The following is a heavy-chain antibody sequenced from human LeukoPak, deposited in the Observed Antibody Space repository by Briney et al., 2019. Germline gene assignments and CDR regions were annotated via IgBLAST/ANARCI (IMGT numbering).Heavy chain of an antibody. CDR3: ARDLGYCTNGVCHTRFDY. D-gene: IGHD2-8*01. V-gene: IGHV3-23*01. Sequence: GGSLRLSCAASGFTFNNYAMNWVRQAPGKGLEWVSAISDRSRNTYSADYVKGRSTISRDNSNNMLYLQMNSLRAEDTAVYYCARDLGYCTNGVCHTRFDYWGQGTLVAVSS. CDR1: GFTFNNYA. J-gene: IGHJ4*02. CDR2: ISDRSRNT.